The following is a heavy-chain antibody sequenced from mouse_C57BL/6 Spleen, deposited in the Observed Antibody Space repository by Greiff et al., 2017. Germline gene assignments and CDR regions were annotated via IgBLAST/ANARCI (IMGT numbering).Heavy chain of an antibody. D-gene: IGHD2-3*01. V-gene: IGHV3-6*01. CDR1: GYSITSGYY. J-gene: IGHJ1*03. Sequence: DVQLQESGPGLVKPSQSLSLTCSVTGYSITSGYYWNWIRQFPGNKLEWMGYISYDGSNNYNPSLKNRISITRDTSKNQFFLKLNSVTTEDTATYYCANLYDGLRGFDVWGTGTTVTVSS. CDR3: ANLYDGLRGFDV. CDR2: ISYDGSN.